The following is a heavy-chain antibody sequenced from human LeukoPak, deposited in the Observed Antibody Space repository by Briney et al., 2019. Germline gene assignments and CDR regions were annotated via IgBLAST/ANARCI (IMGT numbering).Heavy chain of an antibody. CDR3: ARGYSNNFDY. J-gene: IGHJ4*02. Sequence: SETLSLTCTVSGGSISTYYWSWIRQPPGKGLEWIGYIYYSGSTNYNPSLKSRVTISVDTSKNQFSLKVSSVSAADTAVYYCARGYSNNFDYWGQGTLVTVSS. V-gene: IGHV4-59*01. D-gene: IGHD4-11*01. CDR2: IYYSGST. CDR1: GGSISTYY.